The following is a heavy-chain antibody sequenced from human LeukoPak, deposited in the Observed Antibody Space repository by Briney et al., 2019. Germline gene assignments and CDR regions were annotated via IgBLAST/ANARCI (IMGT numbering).Heavy chain of an antibody. CDR1: RHNFTTYS. V-gene: IGHV5-51*01. J-gene: IGHJ4*02. CDR3: ARRDSSGYFGFDY. Sequence: GESLNISCTGSRHNFTTYSIAWARQMPGKGLEWMGIIYPGDSDTRYSPYFQGQVTISADKSISTAYLQWSSLKASATAMYYCARRDSSGYFGFDYWGQGTLVTVSS. D-gene: IGHD3-22*01. CDR2: IYPGDSDT.